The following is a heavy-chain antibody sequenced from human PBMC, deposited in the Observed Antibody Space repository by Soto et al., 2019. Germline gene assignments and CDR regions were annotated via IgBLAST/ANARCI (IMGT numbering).Heavy chain of an antibody. V-gene: IGHV3-30-3*01. CDR2: ISYDGSNK. CDR3: ARDGDTAMDRYFEY. CDR1: GFTFSSYA. D-gene: IGHD5-18*01. J-gene: IGHJ4*02. Sequence: GWSLRLSCAASGFTFSSYAMHLVRQAPGKGLEWVAFISYDGSNKYYADSVKGRFTISRDNSKKTLYLQMNSLRAEDTAVYYCARDGDTAMDRYFEYWGEGTLVTVS.